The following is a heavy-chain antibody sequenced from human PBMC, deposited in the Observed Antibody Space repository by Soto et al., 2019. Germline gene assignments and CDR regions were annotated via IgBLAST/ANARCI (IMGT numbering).Heavy chain of an antibody. Sequence: QVQLQQWGAGLLKPSETLSLTCAVYGGSFSGYYWSWIRQPPGKGLEWIGEINHSGSTNYNPSLKSRVNISVDTSKNQFSLKLSSVTAADTAVYYWARIISGDRDYWGQGTLVTVSS. D-gene: IGHD4-17*01. CDR2: INHSGST. CDR1: GGSFSGYY. CDR3: ARIISGDRDY. V-gene: IGHV4-34*01. J-gene: IGHJ4*02.